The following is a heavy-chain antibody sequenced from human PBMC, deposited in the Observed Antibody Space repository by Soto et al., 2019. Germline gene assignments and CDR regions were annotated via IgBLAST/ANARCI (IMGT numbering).Heavy chain of an antibody. CDR1: GFTFSSYG. CDR2: ISYDGSNK. Sequence: GGSLRLSCAASGFTFSSYGMHWVRQAPGKGLEWVAVISYDGSNKYYADSVKGRFTISRDNSKNTLYLQMNNLRAEDTAVYYCAKESCSSTSCYTDYYYGMDVWGQGTTVTVSS. J-gene: IGHJ6*02. V-gene: IGHV3-30*18. CDR3: AKESCSSTSCYTDYYYGMDV. D-gene: IGHD2-2*02.